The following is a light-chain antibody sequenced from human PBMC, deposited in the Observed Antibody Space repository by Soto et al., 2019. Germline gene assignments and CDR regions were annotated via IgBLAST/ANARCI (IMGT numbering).Light chain of an antibody. J-gene: IGLJ3*02. V-gene: IGLV1-47*01. CDR2: RNN. Sequence: QSVLTQPPSASGTPGQRVTISCSGSSSNIGRNYVYWYQQLPGTAPKLLISRNNQRPSGVPDRFSGSKSGTSASLAISGLRSEDEADYYCVAWDASLSGWVFGGGTKVTVL. CDR1: SSNIGRNY. CDR3: VAWDASLSGWV.